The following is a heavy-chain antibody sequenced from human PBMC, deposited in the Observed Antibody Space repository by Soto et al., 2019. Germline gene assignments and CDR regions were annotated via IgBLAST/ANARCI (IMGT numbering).Heavy chain of an antibody. CDR3: ARGVRDGYNSLGCFDY. Sequence: SETLSLTCTVSGRFLSSSSDYWGWLRQHPGKGLEGIGSIYYSGSTYYNPSLKSRVTISVDTSKNQFSLKLSSVTAADTAVYYCARGVRDGYNSLGCFDYWGQGTLVTVSS. V-gene: IGHV4-39*01. CDR2: IYYSGST. CDR1: GRFLSSSSDY. J-gene: IGHJ4*02. D-gene: IGHD5-12*01.